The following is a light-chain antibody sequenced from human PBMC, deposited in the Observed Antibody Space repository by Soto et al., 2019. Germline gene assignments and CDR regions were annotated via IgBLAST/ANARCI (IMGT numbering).Light chain of an antibody. J-gene: IGLJ1*01. CDR1: RTDVDGYDY. CDR3: TPYTSSPPFYV. CDR2: DVY. V-gene: IGLV2-14*03. Sequence: QSVLTQPASVSGSPGQSIAISCTGVRTDVDGYDYVSWYQQHPGQAPQLIIYDVYNRPSGVSHRFSGSKSGDTASLTISGLPPEGGGNYDCTPYTSSPPFYVFGTGTKLT.